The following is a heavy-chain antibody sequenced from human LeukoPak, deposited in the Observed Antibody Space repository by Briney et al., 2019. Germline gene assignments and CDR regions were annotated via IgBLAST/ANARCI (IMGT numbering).Heavy chain of an antibody. CDR2: ISGSGGST. CDR1: GFTFSSYA. V-gene: IGHV3-23*01. CDR3: AKFLPTHIVVANYYFDY. Sequence: TGGSLRLSCAASGFTFSSYAMSWVRQAPGKGLEWVSAISGSGGSTYYADSVKGRFTISRDNSKNTLYLQMNSLRAEDTAVCYCAKFLPTHIVVANYYFDYWGQGTLVTVSS. J-gene: IGHJ4*02. D-gene: IGHD2-21*01.